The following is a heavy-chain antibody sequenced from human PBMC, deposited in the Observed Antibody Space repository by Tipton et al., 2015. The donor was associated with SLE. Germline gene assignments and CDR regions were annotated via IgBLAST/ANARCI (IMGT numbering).Heavy chain of an antibody. V-gene: IGHV3-74*01. CDR3: ATDSERWSH. D-gene: IGHD1-1*01. CDR1: SFTFSSYW. J-gene: IGHJ1*01. CDR2: IDPDGSRT. Sequence: SLRLSCTASSFTFSSYWMHWVRQVPGKGLVWVSEIDPDGSRTNYADYVEGRFTISRDNAKNTLSPQMNSLRVDDTGVYYCATDSERWSHWGQGTLVTVSS.